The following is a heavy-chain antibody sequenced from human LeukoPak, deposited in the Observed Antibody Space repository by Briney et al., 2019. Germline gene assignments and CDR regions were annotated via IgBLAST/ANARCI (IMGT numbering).Heavy chain of an antibody. Sequence: SETLSLTCTVSGGSISSYYWSWIRQPPGKGLEWIGRIYTSGSTNYNPSLKSRVTMSVDTSKNQFSLKLSSVTAADTAVYYCARDHRSSWYGSDGNWFDPWGQGTLVTVSS. CDR3: ARDHRSSWYGSDGNWFDP. CDR1: GGSISSYY. V-gene: IGHV4-4*07. J-gene: IGHJ5*02. D-gene: IGHD6-13*01. CDR2: IYTSGST.